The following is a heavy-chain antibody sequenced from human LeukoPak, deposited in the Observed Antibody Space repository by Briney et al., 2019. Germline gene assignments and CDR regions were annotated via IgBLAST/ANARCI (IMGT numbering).Heavy chain of an antibody. CDR1: GFTFSSYA. CDR2: ISGSGGST. V-gene: IGHV3-23*01. Sequence: PGRSLRLSCAASGFTFSSYAMSWVRQAPGKGLEWVSAISGSGGSTYYADSVKGRFTISRDNSKNTLYLQMNSLRAEDTAVYYCAKDRPVIVVVPAANDYWGQGTLVTVSS. J-gene: IGHJ4*02. D-gene: IGHD2-2*01. CDR3: AKDRPVIVVVPAANDY.